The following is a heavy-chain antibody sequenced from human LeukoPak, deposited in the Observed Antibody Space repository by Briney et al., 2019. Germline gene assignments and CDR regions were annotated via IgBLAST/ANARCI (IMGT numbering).Heavy chain of an antibody. CDR3: ARDRRNEWERRGVDY. CDR1: GYTFTSYG. V-gene: IGHV1-18*01. D-gene: IGHD1-26*01. CDR2: ISANNGNT. J-gene: IGHJ4*02. Sequence: ASVKVSCKASGYTFTSYGISWVRQAPGQGLEWMGWISANNGNTNYAQKLQGRVTMTTDTSTSTAYMELRSLRSDDTAVYYCARDRRNEWERRGVDYWGQGTLVTVSS.